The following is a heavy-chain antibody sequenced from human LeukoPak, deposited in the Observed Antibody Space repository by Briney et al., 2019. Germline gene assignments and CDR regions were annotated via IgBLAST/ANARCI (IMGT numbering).Heavy chain of an antibody. V-gene: IGHV3-23*01. D-gene: IGHD3-10*01. CDR1: GFTFSSYA. J-gene: IGHJ4*02. CDR3: AKSSSYGSGSYFTIYYFGY. Sequence: GGSLRLSCAASGFTFSSYAMSWVRQAPGKGLEWVSAISGSGGSTYYADSVKGRFTISRDNSKNTLYLQMNSLRAEDTAVYYCAKSSSYGSGSYFTIYYFGYWGQGTLVTVSS. CDR2: ISGSGGST.